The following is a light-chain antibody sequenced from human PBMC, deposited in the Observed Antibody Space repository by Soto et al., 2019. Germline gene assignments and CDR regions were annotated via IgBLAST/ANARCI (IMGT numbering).Light chain of an antibody. Sequence: EIVMTQSPATLSVSPGERATLSCRASQSVSSNLAWYQQKPGQAPRLLIYGASTRATGIPARFSGSGSGTEFTLTISSLRSEDFAVYYCQQYNNWPRGTFGQGTKVDIK. CDR2: GAS. V-gene: IGKV3-15*01. J-gene: IGKJ1*01. CDR1: QSVSSN. CDR3: QQYNNWPRGT.